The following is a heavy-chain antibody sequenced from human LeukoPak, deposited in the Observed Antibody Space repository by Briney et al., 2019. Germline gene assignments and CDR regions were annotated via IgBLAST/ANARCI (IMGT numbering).Heavy chain of an antibody. J-gene: IGHJ4*02. V-gene: IGHV4-39*07. CDR2: VYHSGST. CDR1: GGSISSSSYY. Sequence: SETLSLTCTVSGGSISSSSYYWGWIRQPPGKGLEWIGSVYHSGSTYYNPSLKSRVTISVHTSKKHFSLKLSSETAADTAVYYCARATAGTTLFEGIDYWGQGTLVTVSS. CDR3: ARATAGTTLFEGIDY. D-gene: IGHD1-1*01.